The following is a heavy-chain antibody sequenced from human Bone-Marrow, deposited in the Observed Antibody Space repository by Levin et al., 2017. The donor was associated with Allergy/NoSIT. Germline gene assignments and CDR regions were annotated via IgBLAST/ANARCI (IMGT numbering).Heavy chain of an antibody. CDR2: ISGSGGST. Sequence: GGSLRLSCAASGFYFRTYAMNWVRQAPGKGLEWVSTISGSGGSTYYADSVKGRFTISRDNSKNTLYLHMNSLRSEDTAVYYCAKRYDDGYIDKFYGMDVWGQGTTVTVSS. D-gene: IGHD5-24*01. CDR3: AKRYDDGYIDKFYGMDV. CDR1: GFYFRTYA. V-gene: IGHV3-23*01. J-gene: IGHJ6*02.